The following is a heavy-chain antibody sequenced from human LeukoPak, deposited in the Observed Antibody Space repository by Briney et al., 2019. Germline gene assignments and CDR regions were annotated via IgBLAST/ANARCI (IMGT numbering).Heavy chain of an antibody. CDR3: KSGGAAPGSFDY. J-gene: IGHJ4*02. Sequence: GGSLRLSCAASGFTFSRYWMSWMRQAPGKGLEWVANIKYDGYEEYYVDSVKGRFTISRDNAKNSLYLQLNSLRVEDPAVYYCKSGGAAPGSFDYWGQGTLVTVSP. D-gene: IGHD1-1*01. V-gene: IGHV3-7*01. CDR2: IKYDGYEE. CDR1: GFTFSRYW.